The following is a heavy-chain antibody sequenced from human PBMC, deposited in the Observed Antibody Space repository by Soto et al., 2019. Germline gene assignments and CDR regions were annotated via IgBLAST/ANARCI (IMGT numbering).Heavy chain of an antibody. CDR2: IYYSGST. D-gene: IGHD3-22*01. J-gene: IGHJ3*02. CDR1: GGSISSGGYY. Sequence: SETLSLTCTVSGGSISSGGYYWSWIRQHPGKGLEWIGYIYYSGSTYYNPSLKSRVTISVDTSKNQFSLKLSSVTAADTAVYYCARVGPHYYDSSGDAFDIWGQGTMVT. V-gene: IGHV4-31*03. CDR3: ARVGPHYYDSSGDAFDI.